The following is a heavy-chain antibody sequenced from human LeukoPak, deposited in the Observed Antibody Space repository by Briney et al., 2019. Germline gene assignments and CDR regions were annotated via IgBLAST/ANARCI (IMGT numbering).Heavy chain of an antibody. CDR1: GFTFSSYA. J-gene: IGHJ4*02. CDR3: AKDQEQWLVPGSSFGY. V-gene: IGHV3-23*01. D-gene: IGHD6-19*01. Sequence: PGGSLRLSCAASGFTFSSYAMSWVRQAPGKGLEWVSAISGSGGSTYYADSVKGRFTISRDNSKNTLYLQMNSLRAEDTAVYYCAKDQEQWLVPGSSFGYWGQGTLVTVSS. CDR2: ISGSGGST.